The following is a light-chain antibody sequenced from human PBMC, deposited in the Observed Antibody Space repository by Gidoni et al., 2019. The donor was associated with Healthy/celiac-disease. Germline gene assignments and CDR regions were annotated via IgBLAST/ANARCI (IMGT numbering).Light chain of an antibody. CDR3: QQYGSSPPLIT. CDR2: GAS. Sequence: EIVLTHSPVTLSLSPGERATLSCRASQSVSSSYLDWYKQKPGQAPRLLIYGASSRATGITDRFSGSGSGTDFTLTISRLEPEDFAVYYCQQYGSSPPLITFGQGTRLEIK. V-gene: IGKV3-20*01. J-gene: IGKJ5*01. CDR1: QSVSSSY.